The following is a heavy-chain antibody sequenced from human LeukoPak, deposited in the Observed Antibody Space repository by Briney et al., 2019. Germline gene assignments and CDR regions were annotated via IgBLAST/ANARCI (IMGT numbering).Heavy chain of an antibody. D-gene: IGHD5-12*01. CDR2: INPDGTTI. V-gene: IGHV3-74*01. CDR3: ARDPGYSGYDSVDY. J-gene: IGHJ4*02. Sequence: GESLRLSCTTSGFTFSTYWVHWVRQVPGKGLVWVSRINPDGTTINYADSVKGRFTISRDNAKNTLYLQMNSLGAEDTAMYYCARDPGYSGYDSVDYWGQGTLVTVSS. CDR1: GFTFSTYW.